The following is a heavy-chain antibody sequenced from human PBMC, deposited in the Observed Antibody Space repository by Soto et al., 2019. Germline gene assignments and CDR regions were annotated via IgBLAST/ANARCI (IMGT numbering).Heavy chain of an antibody. CDR3: ARDPWAADY. D-gene: IGHD3-16*01. CDR1: GFTVSTKY. J-gene: IGHJ4*02. Sequence: HPGGSLRLSCAASGFTVSTKYMSWVRQAPGKELEWVSVIYSGGSTFYADSVRGRFTISRDNSKSPLNLQMISLRAEDTAVYYCARDPWAADYWGQGTLGTVSS. V-gene: IGHV3-66*01. CDR2: IYSGGST.